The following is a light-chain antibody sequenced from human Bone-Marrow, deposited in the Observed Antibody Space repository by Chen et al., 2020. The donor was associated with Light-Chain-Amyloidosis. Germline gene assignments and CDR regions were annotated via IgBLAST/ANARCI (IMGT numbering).Light chain of an antibody. J-gene: IGLJ3*02. CDR3: RGGDRSSDRPV. V-gene: IGLV3-21*02. CDR1: NIGSTG. Sequence: SYGLTQPSSVSVAPGQTATIACGGNNIGSTGVHWYQQTPGQAPLLVVYDDSDRPSGITERLSVCKDGNRATLSNSRVEDGGEAEYDWRGGDRSSDRPVCGGGTKLTVL. CDR2: DDS.